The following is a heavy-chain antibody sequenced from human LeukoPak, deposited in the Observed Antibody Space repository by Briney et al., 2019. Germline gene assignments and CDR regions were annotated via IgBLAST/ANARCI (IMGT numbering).Heavy chain of an antibody. Sequence: SETLSLTCAVYGGPFSGYYWSWIRQPPGKGLEWIGEINHSGSTNYNPSLKSRVTISVDTSKNQFSLKLSSVTAADTAVYYCARDPRIVGATFPPFAYYYMDVWGKGTTVTVSS. CDR1: GGPFSGYY. V-gene: IGHV4-34*01. CDR3: ARDPRIVGATFPPFAYYYMDV. CDR2: INHSGST. D-gene: IGHD1-26*01. J-gene: IGHJ6*03.